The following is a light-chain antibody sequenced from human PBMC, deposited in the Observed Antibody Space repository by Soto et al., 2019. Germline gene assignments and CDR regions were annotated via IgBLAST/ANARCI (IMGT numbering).Light chain of an antibody. CDR3: QQLNTYPIT. Sequence: DIQLTQSPSFLSASVGDRVTITCRASQGIRSYLAWYRQKPGKAPELLIYAASTLQSGVPSRFSGSGSGTEFTLTISSLHPEDFATYYCQQLNTYPITFGQGTRLEIK. V-gene: IGKV1-9*01. CDR2: AAS. J-gene: IGKJ5*01. CDR1: QGIRSY.